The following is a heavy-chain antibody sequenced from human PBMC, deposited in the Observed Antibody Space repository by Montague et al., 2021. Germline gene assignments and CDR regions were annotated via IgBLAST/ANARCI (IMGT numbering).Heavy chain of an antibody. Sequence: PALVKPTQTLTLTCTFSGFSLSTSGVAVGWVRQPPGKALEWLALIYWDDDKSYSPSPKSRPTITKDTPTDQLALTVTNMDPVDTATSYCTHSGYYGSGNYYGHFDYWGQGTLVTVSS. J-gene: IGHJ4*02. CDR3: THSGYYGSGNYYGHFDY. CDR2: IYWDDDK. V-gene: IGHV2-5*02. CDR1: GFSLSTSGVA. D-gene: IGHD3-10*01.